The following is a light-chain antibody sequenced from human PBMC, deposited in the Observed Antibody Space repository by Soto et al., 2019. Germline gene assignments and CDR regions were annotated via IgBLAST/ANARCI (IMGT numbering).Light chain of an antibody. CDR2: SAS. V-gene: IGKV1-9*01. Sequence: DIQMTQSPSTLPASVGDRVTITCRASQGITSYLAWYQQRPGKAPGLLIYSASTLQSGVPSRFSGSGYGTDFSLTISNLQPEDFATYYCQQLYSHPLTFGGGTKV. CDR1: QGITSY. CDR3: QQLYSHPLT. J-gene: IGKJ4*01.